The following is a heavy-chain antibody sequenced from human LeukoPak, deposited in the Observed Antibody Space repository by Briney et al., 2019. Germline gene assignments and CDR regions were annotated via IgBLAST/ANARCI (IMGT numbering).Heavy chain of an antibody. Sequence: SSETLSLTCTVSGGSISTYYWSWIRQPPGKGLEWIGYIHYSGSTSYNPSLKSRITISVDTSKNQLSLILNSVTAADTAVYYCAREYNAFEIWGQGTMVTVSS. D-gene: IGHD1-1*01. J-gene: IGHJ3*02. CDR1: GGSISTYY. V-gene: IGHV4-59*01. CDR3: AREYNAFEI. CDR2: IHYSGST.